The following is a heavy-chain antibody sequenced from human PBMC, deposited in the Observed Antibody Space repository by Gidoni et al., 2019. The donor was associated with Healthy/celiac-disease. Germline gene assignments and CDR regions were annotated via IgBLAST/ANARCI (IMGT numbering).Heavy chain of an antibody. Sequence: QLQLQESGPGLVKPSETLSLTCTVSGGSISSSSYYWGWIRQPPGKGLEWIGSIYYSGSTYYNPSLKSRVTISVDTSKNQFSLKLSSVTAADTAVYYCAKTQWLVRGGFDYWGGNPGHRLL. CDR3: AKTQWLVRGGFDY. J-gene: IGHJ4*02. V-gene: IGHV4-39*01. CDR2: IYYSGST. CDR1: GGSISSSSYY. D-gene: IGHD6-19*01.